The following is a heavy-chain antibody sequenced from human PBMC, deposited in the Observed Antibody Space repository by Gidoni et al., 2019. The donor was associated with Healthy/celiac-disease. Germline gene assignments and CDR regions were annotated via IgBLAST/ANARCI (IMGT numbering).Heavy chain of an antibody. Sequence: EVQLVQSGAEVKKPGESLRISCNGSGSSFTRYWISWVRPMPGKGLEGMGRIDPSDSYTNYSPSFQGHVTISADKSISTAYLQWSSLKASDTAMYYCARGRMRKHATHDAFDIWGQGTMVTVSS. CDR2: IDPSDSYT. V-gene: IGHV5-10-1*03. CDR3: ARGRMRKHATHDAFDI. J-gene: IGHJ3*02. CDR1: GSSFTRYW.